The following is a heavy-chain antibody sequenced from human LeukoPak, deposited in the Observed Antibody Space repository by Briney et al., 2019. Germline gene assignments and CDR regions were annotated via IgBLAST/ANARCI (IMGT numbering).Heavy chain of an antibody. J-gene: IGHJ5*02. D-gene: IGHD3-22*01. CDR2: IHWNGGST. V-gene: IGHV3-20*01. Sequence: GGSLRLSCAASGFTFDDYGMSWVRQAPGKGLEWVAGIHWNGGSTGYVDSVKGRFTISRDNAKNTLHLQMNSLRAEDTAVYHCARDLGQYYDTSDNWFDPWGQGTLVTVSS. CDR1: GFTFDDYG. CDR3: ARDLGQYYDTSDNWFDP.